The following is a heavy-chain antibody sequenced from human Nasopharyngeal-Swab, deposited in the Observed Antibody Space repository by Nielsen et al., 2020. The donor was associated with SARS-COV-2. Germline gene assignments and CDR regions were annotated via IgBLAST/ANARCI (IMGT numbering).Heavy chain of an antibody. Sequence: GESLKISCEASGFTFNSYWMSWARQAPGKGLEWVANIKQDGSDKYHVDSVKGRFTISRDNAKNSLYLQMNSLRAEDTAVYYCARGYDFWSGTDIWGQGTMVTVSS. CDR3: ARGYDFWSGTDI. J-gene: IGHJ3*02. CDR2: IKQDGSDK. V-gene: IGHV3-7*01. D-gene: IGHD3-3*01. CDR1: GFTFNSYW.